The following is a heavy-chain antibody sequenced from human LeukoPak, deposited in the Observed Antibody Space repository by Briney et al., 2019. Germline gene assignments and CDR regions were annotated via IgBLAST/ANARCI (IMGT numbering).Heavy chain of an antibody. CDR1: GYTFSSYL. CDR3: ARQRDSSIYRVRFDP. D-gene: IGHD6-19*01. V-gene: IGHV5-51*01. CDR2: INPRDSNT. Sequence: GESLKISCWGSGYTFSSYLICWVRQMPGKGLEWMGIINPRDSNTRYSPSFEGQVTISADKSINTAYLQWSSLKASDTGMYYCARQRDSSIYRVRFDPWGQGTLVTVSS. J-gene: IGHJ5*02.